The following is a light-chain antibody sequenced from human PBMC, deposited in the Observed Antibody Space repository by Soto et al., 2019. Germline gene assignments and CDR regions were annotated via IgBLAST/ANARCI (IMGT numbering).Light chain of an antibody. CDR1: QNVGGR. CDR3: QQSRT. Sequence: VMPQSPATLSVSPGERATLSCRASQNVGGRVALYQQKPGEAPRLLIYLASTRATGIPARFSGSGSGTEFTLTIRSLQSEDSAVYYCQQSRTFAKGTKVDIK. CDR2: LAS. V-gene: IGKV3-15*01. J-gene: IGKJ2*01.